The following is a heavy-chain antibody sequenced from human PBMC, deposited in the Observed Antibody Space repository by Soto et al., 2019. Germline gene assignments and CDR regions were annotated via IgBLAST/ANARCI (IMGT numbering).Heavy chain of an antibody. D-gene: IGHD5-18*01. CDR3: ARQRTAPGYFDY. CDR1: GGSISSSSYY. J-gene: IGHJ4*02. CDR2: IYYSGST. V-gene: IGHV4-39*01. Sequence: PSETLSLTCTVSGGSISSSSYYWGWIRQPPGKGLEWIGSIYYSGSTYYNPSLKSRVTISVDTSKNQFSLKLSSVTAADTAVYYSARQRTAPGYFDYWGQGTLVTVSS.